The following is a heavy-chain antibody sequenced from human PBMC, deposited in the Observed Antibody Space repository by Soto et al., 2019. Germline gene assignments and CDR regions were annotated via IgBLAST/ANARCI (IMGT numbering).Heavy chain of an antibody. CDR2: IYYSGST. J-gene: IGHJ4*02. CDR1: GGSISSYY. Sequence: SETLSLTCTVSGGSISSYYWSWIRQPPGKGLEWIGYIYYSGSTNYNPSLKSRVTISVDTSKNQFSLKLSSVTAADTAVYYCARAWGGHVEDYWGQGTLVTVSS. D-gene: IGHD3-16*01. CDR3: ARAWGGHVEDY. V-gene: IGHV4-59*01.